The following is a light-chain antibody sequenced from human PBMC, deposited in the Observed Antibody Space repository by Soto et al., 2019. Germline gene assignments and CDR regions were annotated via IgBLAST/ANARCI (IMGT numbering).Light chain of an antibody. J-gene: IGKJ1*01. CDR2: GAS. CDR3: QQYGSSSWT. Sequence: EIVLTQSPGILSLSPGERATLSCRASQSVSSNYLAWYQQKPGQAPRLLINGASSRATGIPDRFSGSGSGTDFTLTISRLEPEDFAVYYCQQYGSSSWTFGQGTKVEIK. V-gene: IGKV3-20*01. CDR1: QSVSSNY.